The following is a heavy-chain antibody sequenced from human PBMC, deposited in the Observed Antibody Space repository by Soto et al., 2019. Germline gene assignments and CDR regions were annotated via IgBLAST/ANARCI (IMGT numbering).Heavy chain of an antibody. CDR2: IIPILGIA. V-gene: IGHV1-69*02. D-gene: IGHD3-3*01. CDR1: GGTFSSYT. Sequence: QVQLVQSGAEVKKPGSSVKVSCKASGGTFSSYTISWVRQAPGQGLEWMGRIIPILGIANYAQKFQGRVTITADKATRTEYMELSRLRSEDTAVYYCAGTPYYDFWSGSSGYYYYMDVWGKGTTVTVSS. CDR3: AGTPYYDFWSGSSGYYYYMDV. J-gene: IGHJ6*03.